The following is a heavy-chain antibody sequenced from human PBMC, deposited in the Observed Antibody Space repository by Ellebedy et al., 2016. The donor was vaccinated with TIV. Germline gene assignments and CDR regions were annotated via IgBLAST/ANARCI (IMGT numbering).Heavy chain of an antibody. D-gene: IGHD3-10*01. CDR2: ISGSGGST. V-gene: IGHV3-23*01. CDR1: GFTFSSYA. J-gene: IGHJ4*02. Sequence: GESLKISCAASGFTFSSYAMSWVRQAPGKWLEWVSAISGSGGSTYNADSVKGRFTISRDNSKNTLYLQMNSLRAEDTAVNYCAKDRYYGSGSYSDYWGQGTLVTVPS. CDR3: AKDRYYGSGSYSDY.